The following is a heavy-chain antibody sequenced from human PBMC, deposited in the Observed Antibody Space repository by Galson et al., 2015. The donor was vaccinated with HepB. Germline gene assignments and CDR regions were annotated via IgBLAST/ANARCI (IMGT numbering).Heavy chain of an antibody. D-gene: IGHD6-6*01. CDR3: ARSRSSSSGSDWYFDL. V-gene: IGHV2-26*01. CDR1: GFSLSNGRMG. CDR2: SFSSDEK. J-gene: IGHJ2*01. Sequence: PALVKPTQTLTLTCTVSGFSLSNGRMGVSWIRQPPGKALEWLAHSFSSDEKSYTTSLKSRLTISKDTSKSQVVLTMTNMDPVDTATYYCARSRSSSSGSDWYFDLWGRGILVTVSS.